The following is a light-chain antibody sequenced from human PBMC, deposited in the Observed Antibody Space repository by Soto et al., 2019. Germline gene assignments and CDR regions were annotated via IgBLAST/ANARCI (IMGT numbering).Light chain of an antibody. V-gene: IGKV3D-15*01. J-gene: IGKJ4*01. CDR3: QKYNNWPLA. CDR1: QSVASS. Sequence: EIMMTQSPATLSVSPGERVTLSCRAGQSVASSLAWYQQKPGQAPRLLIYGASTRATGIPARFSGSGSGTAFTTTISRLQSEDFVVYYCQKYNNWPLAFGGGTKVQLK. CDR2: GAS.